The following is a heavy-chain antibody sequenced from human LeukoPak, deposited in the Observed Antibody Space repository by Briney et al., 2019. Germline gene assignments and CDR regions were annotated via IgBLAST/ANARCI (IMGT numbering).Heavy chain of an antibody. CDR3: ARGVVTDDYYMDV. V-gene: IGHV4-61*02. CDR2: LYTNDNT. J-gene: IGHJ6*03. Sequence: PSQTLSLTCSVSGGSITSGRYYWTWIRQPAGKGLEWIGRLYTNDNTNYDPSLERRVSISVDTSKSQFYLQLTSVTAADTAVYFCARGVVTDDYYMDVWGKGITVIVSS. CDR1: GGSITSGRYY. D-gene: IGHD2-21*02.